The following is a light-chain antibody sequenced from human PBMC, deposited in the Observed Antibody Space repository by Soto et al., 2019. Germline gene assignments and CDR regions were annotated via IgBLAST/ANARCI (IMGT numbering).Light chain of an antibody. J-gene: IGLJ1*01. V-gene: IGLV1-40*01. CDR2: GNS. Sequence: QSVLTQPPSVSGAPGQRVTISCTGSSSNIGAGYDVHWYQQLPGTAPKLLIYGNSNRPSGVPDRFSGSKSGTSASLAITGLQADDEADYYCQSYDSSVTLRVFGTGTMVTVL. CDR3: QSYDSSVTLRV. CDR1: SSNIGAGYD.